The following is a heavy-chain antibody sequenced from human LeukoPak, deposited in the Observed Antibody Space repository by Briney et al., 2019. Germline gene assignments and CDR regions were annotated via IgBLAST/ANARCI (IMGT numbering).Heavy chain of an antibody. CDR2: INHSGST. CDR1: GGSFSGYY. J-gene: IGHJ4*02. Sequence: SETLSLTCAVYGGSFSGYYWSWIRQPPGKGLEWIGEINHSGSTNYNPSLKSRVTISVDTSKNQFSLKLSSVTAADTAVYYCAGGSRGYSYGNFDYWGQGTLVTVSS. D-gene: IGHD5-18*01. CDR3: AGGSRGYSYGNFDY. V-gene: IGHV4-34*01.